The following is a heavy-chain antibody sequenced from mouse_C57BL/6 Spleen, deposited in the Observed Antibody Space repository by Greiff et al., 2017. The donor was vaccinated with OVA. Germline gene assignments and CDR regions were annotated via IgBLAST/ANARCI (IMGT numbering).Heavy chain of an antibody. J-gene: IGHJ1*03. Sequence: EVMLVESGGDLVKPGGSLKLSCAASGFTFSSYGMSWVRQTPDKRLEWVATISSGGSYTYYPDSVKGRFTISRDNAKNTLYLQMSSLKSEDTAMYYCARREDYGSSPYWYFDVWGTGTTVTVSS. CDR1: GFTFSSYG. V-gene: IGHV5-6*02. D-gene: IGHD1-1*01. CDR2: ISSGGSYT. CDR3: ARREDYGSSPYWYFDV.